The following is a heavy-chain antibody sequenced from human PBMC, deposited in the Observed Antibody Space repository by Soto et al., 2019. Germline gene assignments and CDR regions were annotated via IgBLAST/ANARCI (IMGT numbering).Heavy chain of an antibody. D-gene: IGHD1-20*01. V-gene: IGHV4-59*08. CDR3: AGSRITATRSDY. Sequence: PSETLSLTCSVSGGSISSYYWTWIRQPPGKGLEWIGYIYDRGNTNYNPSLQSRVTISVDTSKNQFSLHLSSVTDADTAVYYCAGSRITATRSDYWGQGTLVTVSS. J-gene: IGHJ4*02. CDR1: GGSISSYY. CDR2: IYDRGNT.